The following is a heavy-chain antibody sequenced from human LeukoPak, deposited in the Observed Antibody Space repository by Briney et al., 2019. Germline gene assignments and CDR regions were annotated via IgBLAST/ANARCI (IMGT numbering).Heavy chain of an antibody. J-gene: IGHJ4*02. CDR1: GGSISSSSYY. CDR2: IYYSGST. Sequence: EPSETLSLTCTVSGGSISSSSYYWGWIRQPPGKGLEWIGSIYYSGSTYYNPSLKSRVTISVDTSKNQFSPKLSSVTAADTAVYYCARHRPASWTLYYFDYWGQGTLVTVSS. V-gene: IGHV4-39*01. D-gene: IGHD3/OR15-3a*01. CDR3: ARHRPASWTLYYFDY.